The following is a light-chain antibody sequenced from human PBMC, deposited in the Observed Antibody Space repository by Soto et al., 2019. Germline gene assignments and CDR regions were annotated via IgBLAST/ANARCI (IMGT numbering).Light chain of an antibody. Sequence: EVVMTQTPAILSVSPGERATLSCRASQSVSTNLAWYQQKPGQAPRLLIYGASTRATGIPARFSGSGSGTEFTLTISSLQSEDFAVYYCQHYNNWPPWTFGQGTKVE. V-gene: IGKV3-15*01. CDR2: GAS. CDR1: QSVSTN. J-gene: IGKJ1*01. CDR3: QHYNNWPPWT.